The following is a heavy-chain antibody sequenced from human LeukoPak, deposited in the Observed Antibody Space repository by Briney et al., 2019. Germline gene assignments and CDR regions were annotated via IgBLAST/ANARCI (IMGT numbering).Heavy chain of an antibody. CDR2: IYHSGST. D-gene: IGHD5-18*01. J-gene: IGHJ6*03. Sequence: SETLSLTCTVSGYSISSGYYWGWIRQPPGKGLEWIGSIYHSGSTYYNPSLKSRVTMSVDTSKNQLSLKVSSVTAADTAVYYCARTTEGGYTYGYFYYYYMDVWGKGTTVTISS. CDR1: GYSISSGYY. CDR3: ARTTEGGYTYGYFYYYYMDV. V-gene: IGHV4-38-2*02.